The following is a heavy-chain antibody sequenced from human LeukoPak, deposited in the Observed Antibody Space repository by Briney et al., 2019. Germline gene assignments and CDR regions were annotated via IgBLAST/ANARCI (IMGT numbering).Heavy chain of an antibody. CDR2: FDPEDGET. V-gene: IGHV1-24*01. CDR3: AREEFHSSSWFY. J-gene: IGHJ4*02. CDR1: GYTLTELS. Sequence: ASVKVSCKVSGYTLTELSMHWVRQAPGKGLEWMGGFDPEDGETIYAQKFQGRVTMTRDMSTSTVYMELSSLRSEDTAVYYCAREEFHSSSWFYWGQGTLVTVSS. D-gene: IGHD6-13*01.